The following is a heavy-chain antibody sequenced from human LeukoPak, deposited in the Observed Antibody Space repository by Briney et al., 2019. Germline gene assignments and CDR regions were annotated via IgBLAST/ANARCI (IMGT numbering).Heavy chain of an antibody. Sequence: ASVKVSCKVSGYTLTELSMHWVRQAPGKGLEWMGGFDPEDGETLYAQKFQGRVTMTEDTSTATAYMVLSSLRSEDTAVYYCATSRAFYGDYIWYFDLWGRGTLVTVSS. J-gene: IGHJ2*01. CDR3: ATSRAFYGDYIWYFDL. V-gene: IGHV1-24*01. CDR2: FDPEDGET. D-gene: IGHD4-17*01. CDR1: GYTLTELS.